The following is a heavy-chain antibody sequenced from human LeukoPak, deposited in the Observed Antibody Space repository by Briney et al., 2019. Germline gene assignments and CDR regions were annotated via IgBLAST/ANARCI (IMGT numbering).Heavy chain of an antibody. Sequence: GGSLRLSCAASGFTFSSSAMNWVRQAPGRGLEWVSVVSGSGGGTYYADSVKGRFTLSRDKSRNTVDLQMNSLRAEDTAVYYCARDGAVGYCSGGNCYVHNWFDPWGQGTLVTVSS. CDR1: GFTFSSSA. CDR2: VSGSGGGT. CDR3: ARDGAVGYCSGGNCYVHNWFDP. V-gene: IGHV3-23*01. J-gene: IGHJ5*02. D-gene: IGHD2-15*01.